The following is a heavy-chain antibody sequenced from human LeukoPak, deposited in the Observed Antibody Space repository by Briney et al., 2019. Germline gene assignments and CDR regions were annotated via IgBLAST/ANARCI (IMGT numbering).Heavy chain of an antibody. CDR2: INQDGSEK. CDR3: AKSDYGSGSYSFYDY. V-gene: IGHV3-7*02. D-gene: IGHD3-10*01. Sequence: GGSLRLSCAASGFTFNIYWMYWVRQAPGKGLEWVANINQDGSEKYYVDSVKGRFTISRDNSKNTLYLQMNSLRAEDTAVYYCAKSDYGSGSYSFYDYWGQGTLVTVSS. CDR1: GFTFNIYW. J-gene: IGHJ4*02.